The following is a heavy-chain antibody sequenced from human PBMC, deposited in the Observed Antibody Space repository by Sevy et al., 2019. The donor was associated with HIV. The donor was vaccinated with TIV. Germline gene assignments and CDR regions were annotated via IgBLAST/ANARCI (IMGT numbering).Heavy chain of an antibody. CDR2: IRYDGSNK. CDR3: ARDCNSTTCLWGLDF. CDR1: GFTFSSDG. V-gene: IGHV3-30*02. Sequence: AGSLRLSCAASGFTFSSDGMHWVHQAPGKALEWVAFIRYDGSNKYYADSVKGRFTISRDNSKNSLYLQMNSLRVEDTALYYCARDCNSTTCLWGLDFWGQGTTVTVSS. J-gene: IGHJ6*02. D-gene: IGHD6-13*01.